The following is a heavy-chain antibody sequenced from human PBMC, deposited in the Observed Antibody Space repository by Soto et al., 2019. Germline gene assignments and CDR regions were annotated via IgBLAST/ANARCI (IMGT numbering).Heavy chain of an antibody. CDR2: MNQDGSEK. V-gene: IGHV3-7*01. Sequence: EVQLVESGGGLVQPGGSLRLSCAASGFIFRNYWMTWVRQAPGKGLEWVANMNQDGSEKYYVDSVKGRFDISRDNAKKLVYLQMNSLRAEDTAVYYCARGTWGPQSWGQGILVTVSS. D-gene: IGHD3-16*01. J-gene: IGHJ5*02. CDR3: ARGTWGPQS. CDR1: GFIFRNYW.